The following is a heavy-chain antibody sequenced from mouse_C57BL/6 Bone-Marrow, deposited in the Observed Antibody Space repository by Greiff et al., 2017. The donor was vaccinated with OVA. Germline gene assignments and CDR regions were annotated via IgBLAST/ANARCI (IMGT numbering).Heavy chain of an antibody. CDR3: APGYHFDY. J-gene: IGHJ2*01. CDR2: IYPGDGDT. CDR1: GYAFSSSW. V-gene: IGHV1-82*01. Sequence: VTVVESGPELVKPGASVKISCKASGYAFSSSWMNWVKQRPGKGLEWIGRIYPGDGDTNYNGKFKGKATLTADKSYSTAYMQLSSLTSEDSAVYFCAPGYHFDYWGQGTTLTVSS. D-gene: IGHD2-14*01.